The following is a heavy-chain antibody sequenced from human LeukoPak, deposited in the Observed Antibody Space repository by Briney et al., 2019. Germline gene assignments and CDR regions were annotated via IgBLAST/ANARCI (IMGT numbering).Heavy chain of an antibody. D-gene: IGHD3-22*01. CDR1: GITFSSYA. V-gene: IGHV3-23*01. J-gene: IGHJ6*02. Sequence: GGSLRLSCAASGITFSSYAMSWVRQAPGKGLEWVSGITGSGDSTYYADSVKGRFTTSRDNSKNTLYLQMNSLRAEDSAVYYCAKGRGFYDSSGYYYAYYYGMDVWGQGTTVTVSS. CDR2: ITGSGDST. CDR3: AKGRGFYDSSGYYYAYYYGMDV.